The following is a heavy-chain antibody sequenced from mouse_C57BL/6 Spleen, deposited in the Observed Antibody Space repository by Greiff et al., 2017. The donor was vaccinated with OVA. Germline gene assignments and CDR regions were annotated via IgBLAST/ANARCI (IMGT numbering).Heavy chain of an antibody. J-gene: IGHJ2*01. V-gene: IGHV1-59*01. D-gene: IGHD2-10*01. CDR1: GYTFTSYC. CDR3: ARTYSPYYFDY. CDR2: IDPSDSYT. Sequence: QVQLQQPGAELVRPGTSVKLSCKASGYTFTSYCMHWVKQRPGQGLEWIGVIDPSDSYTNYNQKFKGKATLTVDTSSSTAYMQLSSLTSEDSAVYYCARTYSPYYFDYWGQGTTLTVSS.